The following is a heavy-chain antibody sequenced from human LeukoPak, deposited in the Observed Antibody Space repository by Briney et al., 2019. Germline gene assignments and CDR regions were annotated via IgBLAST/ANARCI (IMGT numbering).Heavy chain of an antibody. V-gene: IGHV3-74*01. D-gene: IGHD3-22*01. Sequence: GGSLRLSCAASGFTFSSYWMHWVRQAPGKGLVWVSRINSDGSSTSYADSVKGRFTISRDNAKNTLYLQMNSLRAEDTAVYYCAAGYYYDSSGCWGQGTLVTVSS. CDR2: INSDGSST. CDR3: AAGYYYDSSGC. J-gene: IGHJ4*02. CDR1: GFTFSSYW.